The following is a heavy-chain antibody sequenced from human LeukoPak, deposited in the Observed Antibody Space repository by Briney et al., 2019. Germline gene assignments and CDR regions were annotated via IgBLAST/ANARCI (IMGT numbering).Heavy chain of an antibody. CDR3: ARGSRGIAARRFDAFDI. V-gene: IGHV1-2*06. CDR2: INPNSGGT. CDR1: GYTFTGYY. J-gene: IGHJ3*02. Sequence: GASVKVSCKASGYTFTGYYMHWVRQAPGQGLEWMGRINPNSGGTNYAQKFQGRVTMTRNTSISTAYMELSSLRSEDTAVYYCARGSRGIAARRFDAFDIWGQGTMVTVSS. D-gene: IGHD6-6*01.